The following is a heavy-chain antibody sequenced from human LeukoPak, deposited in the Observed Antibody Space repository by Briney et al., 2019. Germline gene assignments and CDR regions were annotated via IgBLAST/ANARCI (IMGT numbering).Heavy chain of an antibody. CDR3: ARGGDYYGSVSDI. J-gene: IGHJ3*02. CDR1: GGTFSSYA. Sequence: SVKVSCKASGGTFSSYAISWVRQAPGQGLEWMGRIIPIFGTANYAQKFQGRVTITTDESTSTAYMELSSLRSEYTALYYCARGGDYYGSVSDIGGQGTTVTVHS. D-gene: IGHD3-10*01. CDR2: IIPIFGTA. V-gene: IGHV1-69*05.